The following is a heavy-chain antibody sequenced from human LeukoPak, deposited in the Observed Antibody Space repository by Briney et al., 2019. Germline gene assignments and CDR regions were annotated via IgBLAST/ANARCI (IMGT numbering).Heavy chain of an antibody. Sequence: SETLSLTCTVSGGSISSSSYYWGWIRQPPGKGLEWIGSIYYSGSTYYNPSLKSRVTISVDTSKNQFSLKLSSVTAADTAVYYCARDKKDGYLNFYYFDYWGQGTLVTVSS. J-gene: IGHJ4*02. CDR3: ARDKKDGYLNFYYFDY. D-gene: IGHD5-24*01. CDR1: GGSISSSSYY. V-gene: IGHV4-39*02. CDR2: IYYSGST.